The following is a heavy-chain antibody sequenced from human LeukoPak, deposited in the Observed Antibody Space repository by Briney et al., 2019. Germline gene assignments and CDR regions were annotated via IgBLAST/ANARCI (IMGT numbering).Heavy chain of an antibody. Sequence: TPSETLSLTCTVSDASISSHYWSWLRQPPGKGLEWIGYTHSNGRTNFNPSLKSRVTMSVDTSKDQFSLKLTSVTTADTAVYYCARGGWSLDYWGQGALVTVSS. CDR1: DASISSHY. J-gene: IGHJ4*02. CDR3: ARGGWSLDY. CDR2: THSNGRT. V-gene: IGHV4-59*11. D-gene: IGHD6-19*01.